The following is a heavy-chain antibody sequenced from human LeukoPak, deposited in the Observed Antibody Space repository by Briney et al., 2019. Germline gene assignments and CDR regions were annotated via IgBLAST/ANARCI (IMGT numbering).Heavy chain of an antibody. V-gene: IGHV1-18*01. CDR1: GYTFTSYG. CDR2: TSADNGHT. CDR3: ARDYFSDYVFDF. D-gene: IGHD3-10*02. J-gene: IGHJ4*02. Sequence: ASVKVSCKAPGYTFTSYGISWVRQAPGQGLEWMGFTSADNGHTNYVQKFQGRVTMTTNTSTNTAYMELRSLRFDDTAMYYCARDYFSDYVFDFWSQGTLITVSS.